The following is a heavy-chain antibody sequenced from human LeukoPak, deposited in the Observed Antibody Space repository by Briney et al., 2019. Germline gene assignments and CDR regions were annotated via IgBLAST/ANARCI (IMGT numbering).Heavy chain of an antibody. D-gene: IGHD5-18*01. CDR3: ARDSPERGYSYGPLDNYFDY. CDR1: GFTVSSNY. J-gene: IGHJ4*02. CDR2: IYSAGST. Sequence: GGSLRPSCAASGFTVSSNYMSWVRQAPGKGLEWVSVIYSAGSTYYADSVKGRFTISRDNSKNTLYLQMNSLRAEDTAVYYCARDSPERGYSYGPLDNYFDYWGQGTLVTVSS. V-gene: IGHV3-53*01.